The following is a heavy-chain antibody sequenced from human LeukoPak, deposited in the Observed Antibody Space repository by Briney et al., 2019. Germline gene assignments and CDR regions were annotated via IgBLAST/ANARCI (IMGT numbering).Heavy chain of an antibody. CDR3: ARAARIVGATNYYYHYMDV. CDR1: GGTFSSYA. Sequence: SVKVSCKASGGTFSSYAISWVRQAPGQGLEWMGGIIPIFGTANYAQKFQGRVTITADKSTSTAYMELSSLRSEDTAVYYCARAARIVGATNYYYHYMDVWGKGTAVTVSS. J-gene: IGHJ6*03. V-gene: IGHV1-69*06. CDR2: IIPIFGTA. D-gene: IGHD1-26*01.